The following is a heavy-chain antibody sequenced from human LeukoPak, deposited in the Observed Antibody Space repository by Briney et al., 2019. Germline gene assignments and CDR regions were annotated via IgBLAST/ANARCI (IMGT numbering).Heavy chain of an antibody. Sequence: SETLSLTCAVYGGSFSGYSWSWIRQPPGKGMEWIGEINHSGSTNYNPSPKSRVTISVDTSKNQFSLKLSSVTAADTAVYYCARGRRVRGPLDYWGQGTLVTVSS. J-gene: IGHJ4*02. CDR3: ARGRRVRGPLDY. D-gene: IGHD3-10*01. CDR1: GGSFSGYS. V-gene: IGHV4-34*01. CDR2: INHSGST.